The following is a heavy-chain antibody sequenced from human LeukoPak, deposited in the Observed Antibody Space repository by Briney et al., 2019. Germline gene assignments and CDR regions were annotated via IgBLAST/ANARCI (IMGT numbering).Heavy chain of an antibody. Sequence: PSETLSLTCTVSGGSISSSSYYWGWIRQPPGKGLEWIGSIYYSGSTYYNPSLKSRVTISVDTSKNQFSLKLSSVTAADTAVSYCARGPLLVPAAIRRFDPWGQGTLVTVSS. D-gene: IGHD2-2*02. V-gene: IGHV4-39*07. CDR3: ARGPLLVPAAIRRFDP. CDR2: IYYSGST. J-gene: IGHJ5*02. CDR1: GGSISSSSYY.